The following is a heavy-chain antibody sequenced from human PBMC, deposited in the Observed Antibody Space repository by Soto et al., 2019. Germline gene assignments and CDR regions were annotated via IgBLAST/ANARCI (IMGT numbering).Heavy chain of an antibody. CDR1: GASVRSYH. Sequence: QVRLQESGPGLVKPSETLSLTCAVSGASVRSYHWSWIRQAAGKGLEWIGRVQMSGTTNYNPSRKTRVTMSLDTSKSEVSLRMTSVTAADTAVYLCAKDRSTMRWFDPWGQGILVTVSS. D-gene: IGHD1-1*01. J-gene: IGHJ5*02. CDR2: VQMSGTT. CDR3: AKDRSTMRWFDP. V-gene: IGHV4-4*07.